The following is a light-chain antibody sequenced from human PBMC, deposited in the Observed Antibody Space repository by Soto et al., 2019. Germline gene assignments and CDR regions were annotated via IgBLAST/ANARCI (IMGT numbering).Light chain of an antibody. CDR1: SSNIGAGYD. CDR2: GNS. J-gene: IGLJ3*02. CDR3: QSYDSSLSGSL. Sequence: QSVLTQPPSVSGAPGQRVTISCTGSSSNIGAGYDVHWYQQLPGTAPKLLIYGNSNRPSGVPDRFSGSKSGTPASLAITGLHAEDEADYFCQSYDSSLSGSLFGGGTKLTVL. V-gene: IGLV1-40*01.